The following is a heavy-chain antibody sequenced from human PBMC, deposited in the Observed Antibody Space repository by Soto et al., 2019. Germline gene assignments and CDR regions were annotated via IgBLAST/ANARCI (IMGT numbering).Heavy chain of an antibody. V-gene: IGHV3-53*01. CDR2: IYSGGST. Sequence: EVQLVESGGGLIQPGGSLRLSCAASGFTGSSNYMSWVRQAPGKGLEWVSVIYSGGSTYYADSVKGRFTISRDNSKNTRLLQMNSQRAEDTAVYYCARPIEGATLNYYYGMDVCGQGTTVTGSS. D-gene: IGHD1-26*01. J-gene: IGHJ6*02. CDR1: GFTGSSNY. CDR3: ARPIEGATLNYYYGMDV.